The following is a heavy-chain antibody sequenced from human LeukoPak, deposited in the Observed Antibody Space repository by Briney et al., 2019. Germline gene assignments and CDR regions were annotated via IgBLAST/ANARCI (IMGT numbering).Heavy chain of an antibody. CDR2: IRNKAKSYTT. V-gene: IGHV3-72*01. J-gene: IGHJ5*02. CDR3: TRRGRSGNWLDP. D-gene: IGHD1-26*01. CDR1: GFTFSDNY. Sequence: GGSLRLTCAAPGFTFSDNYMDWVRQAPGKGLEGVARIRNKAKSYTTDYAASVKGRFTVSRDDSRNSLYLQMNSLQTEDTAVYYCTRRGRSGNWLDPWGQGTLVTVSS.